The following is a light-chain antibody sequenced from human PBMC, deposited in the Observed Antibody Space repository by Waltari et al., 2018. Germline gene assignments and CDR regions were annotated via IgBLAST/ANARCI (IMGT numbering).Light chain of an antibody. CDR1: TLGDKY. CDR3: QAWDSSTYV. V-gene: IGLV3-1*01. Sequence: SYELTQPPSVSVSPGQTARITCSGDTLGDKYACWYQQKPGQSPVLVIYQDRKRPSGIPERFSGSNSGNTATLTISGTQAMDEADYYCQAWDSSTYVFGTGTKVTVL. CDR2: QDR. J-gene: IGLJ1*01.